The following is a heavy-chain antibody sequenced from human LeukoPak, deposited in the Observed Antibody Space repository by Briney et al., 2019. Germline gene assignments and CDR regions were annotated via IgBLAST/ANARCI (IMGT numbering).Heavy chain of an antibody. V-gene: IGHV1-18*01. CDR2: ISAYNGNT. CDR1: GYTFTSYG. CDR3: ARDYYDSSGYPKTDAFDI. D-gene: IGHD3-22*01. J-gene: IGHJ3*02. Sequence: GASVKVSCKASGYTFTSYGISWVRQAPGQGLEWMGWISAYNGNTNYAQKLQGRVTMTTDTSTSTAYMELRSLRSEDTAVYYCARDYYDSSGYPKTDAFDIWGQGTMVTVSS.